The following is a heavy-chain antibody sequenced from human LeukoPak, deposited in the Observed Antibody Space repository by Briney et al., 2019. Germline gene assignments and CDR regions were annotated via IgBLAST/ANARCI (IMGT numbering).Heavy chain of an antibody. CDR1: GGSISSLY. V-gene: IGHV4-59*08. Sequence: PETLSLTCSVSGGSISSLYWSWIRQPPGKGLEWIGYIYYTGSTNYNPSLKSRVTMFVDMSKNQFSLRLSSVTAADTAVYYCARHRAYSSSSPFDYWGQGTLVTVSS. D-gene: IGHD6-6*01. J-gene: IGHJ4*02. CDR2: IYYTGST. CDR3: ARHRAYSSSSPFDY.